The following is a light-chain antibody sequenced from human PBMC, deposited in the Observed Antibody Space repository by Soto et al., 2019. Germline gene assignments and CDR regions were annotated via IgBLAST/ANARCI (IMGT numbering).Light chain of an antibody. CDR3: QQSRT. Sequence: DIQMTQSPSSLSASVGDRVTITCRASQSISSYLNWYQQKPGNAPKLLIYAASSLQSGVPSRFSGSGSGTDFTLTISSLQPEDFATYYCQQSRTFGQGTKVDIK. CDR2: AAS. V-gene: IGKV1-39*01. J-gene: IGKJ1*01. CDR1: QSISSY.